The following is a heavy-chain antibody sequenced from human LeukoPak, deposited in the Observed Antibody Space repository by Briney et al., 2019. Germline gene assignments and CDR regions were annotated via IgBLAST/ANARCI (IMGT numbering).Heavy chain of an antibody. V-gene: IGHV1-24*01. CDR1: GYTLTELS. J-gene: IGHJ6*02. Sequence: ASVKVSCKVSGYTLTELSMHWVRQAPGKGLEWMGGFDPEDGETIYAQKFQGRVTMTEDTSTDTAYMELSSLRSEDPAVYYCAAYPLFGVAPFYYYGMDVWGQGTTVTVSS. CDR3: AAYPLFGVAPFYYYGMDV. D-gene: IGHD3-3*01. CDR2: FDPEDGET.